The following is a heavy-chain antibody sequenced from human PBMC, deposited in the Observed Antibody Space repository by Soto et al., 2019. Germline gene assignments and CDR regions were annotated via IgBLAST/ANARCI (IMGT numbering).Heavy chain of an antibody. D-gene: IGHD3-10*01. V-gene: IGHV3-23*01. CDR1: GFTFSSYA. CDR3: AKDFDYYGSGSYYTY. J-gene: IGHJ4*02. CDR2: ISGSGGST. Sequence: EVQLLESGGGLVQPGGSLRLSCAASGFTFSSYAMSWVRQAPGKGLEWVSAISGSGGSTYYADSVKGRFTISRDNSKNTLYLLMHSLRAEDTAVYYCAKDFDYYGSGSYYTYWGQGTLVSVSS.